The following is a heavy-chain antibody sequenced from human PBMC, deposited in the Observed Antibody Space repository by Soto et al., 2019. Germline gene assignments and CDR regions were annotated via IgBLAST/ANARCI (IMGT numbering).Heavy chain of an antibody. V-gene: IGHV3-7*03. CDR3: AREGWFDP. CDR1: GFTFRSYW. J-gene: IGHJ5*02. Sequence: EVQVVESGGGVVQPGGSLRLSCAASGFTFRSYWMSWVRQAPGEGLEWVANIKQDGSEKYYVDSLKGRVTISRDNAKNSLYLQMNSLRAEDTAVYYCAREGWFDPWGQGTLVTVSS. CDR2: IKQDGSEK.